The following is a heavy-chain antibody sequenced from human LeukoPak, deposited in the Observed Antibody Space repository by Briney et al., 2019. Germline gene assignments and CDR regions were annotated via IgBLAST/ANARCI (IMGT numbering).Heavy chain of an antibody. CDR3: AKDRGDGDYSHYYYMDV. CDR2: ISGSGGST. CDR1: GFTFSSYA. V-gene: IGHV3-23*01. D-gene: IGHD4-17*01. Sequence: GGSLRLSCAASGFTFSSYAMSWVRQAPGKGLEWVSAISGSGGSTYYADFVKGRFTISRDNSKNTLYLQMNSLRAEDTAVYYCAKDRGDGDYSHYYYMDVWGKGTTVTVSS. J-gene: IGHJ6*03.